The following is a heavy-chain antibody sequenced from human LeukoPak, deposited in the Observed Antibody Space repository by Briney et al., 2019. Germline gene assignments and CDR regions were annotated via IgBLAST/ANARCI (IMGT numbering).Heavy chain of an antibody. CDR3: ARYCGGDCYSSYDAFDI. D-gene: IGHD2-21*02. CDR2: ISYDGSNK. CDR1: GFTFSSYA. Sequence: GRSLRLSCAASGFTFSSYAMHWVRQAPGKGLEWVVVISYDGSNKYYADSVKGRFTISRDNSKNTLYLQMNSLRAEDTAVYYCARYCGGDCYSSYDAFDIWGQGTMVTVSS. V-gene: IGHV3-30-3*01. J-gene: IGHJ3*02.